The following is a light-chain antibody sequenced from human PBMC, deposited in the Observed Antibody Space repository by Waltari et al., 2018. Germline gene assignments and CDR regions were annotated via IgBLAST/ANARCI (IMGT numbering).Light chain of an antibody. CDR2: GAS. J-gene: IGKJ2*01. CDR3: QHYGSSSYT. V-gene: IGKV3-20*01. CDR1: QSISSSD. Sequence: EIVLTQSPGTLSLSPGESATLSCRARQSISSSDLAWYQQKPGQAPRLLIYGASSRATGIPDRFSGSGSGTDFTLTISRLEPEDFAVYYCQHYGSSSYTFGQGTKLEI.